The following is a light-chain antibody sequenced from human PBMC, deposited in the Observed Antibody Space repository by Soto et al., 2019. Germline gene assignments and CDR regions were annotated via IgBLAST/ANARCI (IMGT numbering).Light chain of an antibody. CDR2: DAS. J-gene: IGKJ1*01. CDR1: QSVSSY. Sequence: EIGMTHSPATLSVSPGEIATLSCRASQSVSSYLAWYQQKLGQAPRLLIYDASNRATGIPARFSGSGSGTDFTLTISSLEPEDFAVYYCQQRSNWPWTFGQGTKVDIK. CDR3: QQRSNWPWT. V-gene: IGKV3-11*01.